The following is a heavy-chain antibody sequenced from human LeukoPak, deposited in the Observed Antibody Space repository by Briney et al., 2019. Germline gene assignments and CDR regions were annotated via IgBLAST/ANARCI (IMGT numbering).Heavy chain of an antibody. J-gene: IGHJ4*02. Sequence: PGGSLRLSCVASGFSFSTYTMNWVRQAPGKGLEWVSSIRSSGTAIFYADSVKGRFTISRDNAKTSLYLQMDSLRIEDTAVYYCVSRLGMSTSHWGQGTLVTVAS. D-gene: IGHD7-27*01. CDR1: GFSFSTYT. CDR2: IRSSGTAI. V-gene: IGHV3-21*01. CDR3: VSRLGMSTSH.